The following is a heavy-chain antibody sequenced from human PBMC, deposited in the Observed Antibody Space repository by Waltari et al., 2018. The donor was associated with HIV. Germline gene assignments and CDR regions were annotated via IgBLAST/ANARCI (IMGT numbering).Heavy chain of an antibody. Sequence: VRLVESGGGLVQPGGSLRRSCAASGFTFSRSWLTWVRQATGKGLEWVANIKEDGSEIHYVDSVKGRFTISRDNAKNSLYLQMNSLRAEDTAVYYCARRQQLTDWGQGTLVTVSS. D-gene: IGHD6-13*01. CDR1: GFTFSRSW. V-gene: IGHV3-7*01. J-gene: IGHJ4*02. CDR2: IKEDGSEI. CDR3: ARRQQLTD.